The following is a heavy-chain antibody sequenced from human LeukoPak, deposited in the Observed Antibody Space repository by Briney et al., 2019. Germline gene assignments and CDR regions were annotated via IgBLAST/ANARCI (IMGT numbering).Heavy chain of an antibody. V-gene: IGHV3-30*18. D-gene: IGHD3-10*01. CDR2: ISYDGSNK. Sequence: PGRSLRLSCAASGFTFSSYGMHWVRQAPGKGLEWVAVISYDGSNKYYADSVKGRFTISRDNSKNTLYLQMNSLRAEDTAVYYCAKVGLLWFGEPGYFDYWGQGTLVTVSS. CDR1: GFTFSSYG. CDR3: AKVGLLWFGEPGYFDY. J-gene: IGHJ4*02.